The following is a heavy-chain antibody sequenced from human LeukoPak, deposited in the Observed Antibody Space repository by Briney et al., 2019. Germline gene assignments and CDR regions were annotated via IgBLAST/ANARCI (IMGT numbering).Heavy chain of an antibody. CDR2: ISGNGGRT. J-gene: IGHJ4*02. Sequence: GGSLRLSCADSGFPFNSYAMSWVRQAPGKGLEWVSAISGNGGRTYYADSVKGRFTTSRDNSKNTLNLQMHRLRVEDTAVYYCTRVMWDSSGYPIDYWGQGSLVTVSS. D-gene: IGHD3-22*01. V-gene: IGHV3-23*01. CDR1: GFPFNSYA. CDR3: TRVMWDSSGYPIDY.